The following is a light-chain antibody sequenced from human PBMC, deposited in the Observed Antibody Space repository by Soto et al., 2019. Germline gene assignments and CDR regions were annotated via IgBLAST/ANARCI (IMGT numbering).Light chain of an antibody. Sequence: DIQMTQSPSTLSASVGDRVTITCRARQSISSWLAWYQQKPGKAPNLLIYDASSLESGVPSRFSGSGSGTEFTLTISSLQPDDFATYYCQQYSSFYSFGQGPKVDIK. CDR2: DAS. V-gene: IGKV1-5*01. CDR3: QQYSSFYS. CDR1: QSISSW. J-gene: IGKJ2*03.